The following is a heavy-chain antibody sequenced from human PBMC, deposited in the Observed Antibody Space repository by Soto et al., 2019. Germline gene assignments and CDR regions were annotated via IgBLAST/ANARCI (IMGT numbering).Heavy chain of an antibody. CDR3: ARHPGSGIDY. Sequence: ASVKVSCKASGYTFTGYYMHWVRQAPGQGLEWMGWINAGNGNTKIPQKFQGRVTITSDTSASTAYMELSSLRSEDTAVYYCARHPGSGIDYWGQGTLVTVSS. CDR2: INAGNGNT. J-gene: IGHJ4*02. V-gene: IGHV1-3*01. CDR1: GYTFTGYY. D-gene: IGHD6-19*01.